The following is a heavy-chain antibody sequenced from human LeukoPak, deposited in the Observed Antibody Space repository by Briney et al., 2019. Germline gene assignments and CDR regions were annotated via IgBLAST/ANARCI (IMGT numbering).Heavy chain of an antibody. CDR3: ARDFGTTGWHTFDY. J-gene: IGHJ4*02. D-gene: IGHD6-19*01. Sequence: SQTLSLTCVVSGDSVSKNGAWHWIRPSPSRGLEWLGRTYYRSKWYNDYAESMEGRMTISQDTSKNQYSLHLNSVTPDDTAVYYCARDFGTTGWHTFDYWGQGTLVTVSS. CDR2: TYYRSKWYN. V-gene: IGHV6-1*01. CDR1: GDSVSKNGA.